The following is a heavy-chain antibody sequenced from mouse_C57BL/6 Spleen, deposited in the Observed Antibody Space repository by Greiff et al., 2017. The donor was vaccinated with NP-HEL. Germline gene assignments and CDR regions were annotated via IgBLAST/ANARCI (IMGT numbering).Heavy chain of an antibody. CDR3: ARSPLITTVVAREYAMVY. J-gene: IGHJ4*01. CDR1: GFSLTSYG. Sequence: VQLQQSGPGLVQPSQSLSISCTASGFSLTSYGVHWVRQSPGKGLEWLGVIWSGGSTDYNAAFISSMSTSKDNTNSQTSFIMNSLQADDTAIYYCARSPLITTVVAREYAMVYWGQGTADTVSS. CDR2: IWSGGST. V-gene: IGHV2-2*01. D-gene: IGHD1-1*01.